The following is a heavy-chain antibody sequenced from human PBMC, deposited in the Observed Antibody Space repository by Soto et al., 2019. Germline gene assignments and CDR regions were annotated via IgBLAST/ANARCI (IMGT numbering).Heavy chain of an antibody. CDR1: GGTFSSYT. V-gene: IGHV1-69*02. CDR2: IIPILGIA. D-gene: IGHD2-15*01. J-gene: IGHJ4*02. Sequence: QVQLVQSGAEVKKPGSSVKVSCKASGGTFSSYTISWVRQAPGQGLEWMGRIIPILGIANYAQKFQGRVTITADKSTCTAYMELSSLRSEDTAVYYCASESPAGCSGGSCPADYWGQGTLVTVSS. CDR3: ASESPAGCSGGSCPADY.